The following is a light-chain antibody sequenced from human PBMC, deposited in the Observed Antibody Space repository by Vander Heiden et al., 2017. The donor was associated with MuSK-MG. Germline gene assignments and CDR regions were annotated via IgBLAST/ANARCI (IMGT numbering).Light chain of an antibody. J-gene: IGKJ2*01. CDR2: AAS. CDR1: KSISSY. CDR3: QQSYSTPPYT. Sequence: DIQMTQSPSSLSASVGDRVTITCRASKSISSYLNWYQQKPGKAPKLLIYAASSLQSGVTSRFSGSGSGTDFTLTISSLQPEDFATYYCQQSYSTPPYTFGQGTKLEIK. V-gene: IGKV1-39*01.